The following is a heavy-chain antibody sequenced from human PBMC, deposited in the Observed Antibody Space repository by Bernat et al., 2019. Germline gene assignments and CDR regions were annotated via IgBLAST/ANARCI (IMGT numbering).Heavy chain of an antibody. D-gene: IGHD3-10*01. CDR3: ARGDYYGSGSYAY. Sequence: QVQLVQSGAEVKKPGSSVKVSCKASGGTFSSYTISWVRQAPGQGLEWMGRIIPILGIANYEQKFQGRVTITADKSTSTAYMELSSLRSEDTDVYYCARGDYYGSGSYAYWGQGTLVTVSS. V-gene: IGHV1-69*02. J-gene: IGHJ4*02. CDR1: GGTFSSYT. CDR2: IIPILGIA.